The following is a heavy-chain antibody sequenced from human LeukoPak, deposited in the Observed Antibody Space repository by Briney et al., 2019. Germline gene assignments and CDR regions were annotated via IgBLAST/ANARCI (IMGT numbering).Heavy chain of an antibody. CDR3: AKHREFAAAGIDY. J-gene: IGHJ4*02. V-gene: IGHV3-23*01. CDR2: ISGSGGYT. CDR1: GFTFSSYA. D-gene: IGHD6-13*01. Sequence: GGSLRLSCAASGFTFSSYAMSWVRQAPGKGLEWVSAISGSGGYTYYADSVKGRFTISRDTSKTTLYLQMNTLRAEDTAVYYCAKHREFAAAGIDYWGQGTLVTVSS.